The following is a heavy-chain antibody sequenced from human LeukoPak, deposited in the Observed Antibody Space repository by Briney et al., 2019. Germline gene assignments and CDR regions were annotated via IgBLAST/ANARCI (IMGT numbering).Heavy chain of an antibody. CDR2: ISSSGSTK. CDR3: ARAPAGGGNYYGMDV. V-gene: IGHV3-48*03. J-gene: IGHJ6*04. Sequence: GGSLRLSCVASGFSFISYETHWVRQAPGKGLEWLSYISSSGSTKYYADSVKGRFTFSRDNAKDSLYLQMNSLRVEDTAVYYCARAPAGGGNYYGMDVWGKGTTVTVSS. CDR1: GFSFISYE. D-gene: IGHD3-16*01.